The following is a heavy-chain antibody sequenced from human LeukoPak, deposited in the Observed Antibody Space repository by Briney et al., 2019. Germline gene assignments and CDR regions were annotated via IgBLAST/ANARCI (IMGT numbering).Heavy chain of an antibody. D-gene: IGHD6-19*01. V-gene: IGHV3-33*01. CDR2: IWCDGSNK. CDR3: ARDPQWLAHNFDY. J-gene: IGHJ4*02. Sequence: GRSLRLSCAASGFTFSSYGMHWVRQAPGKGLEWVAVIWCDGSNKYYADSVKGRFTISRDNSKNTLYLQMNSLRAEDTAVYYCARDPQWLAHNFDYWGQGTLVTVSS. CDR1: GFTFSSYG.